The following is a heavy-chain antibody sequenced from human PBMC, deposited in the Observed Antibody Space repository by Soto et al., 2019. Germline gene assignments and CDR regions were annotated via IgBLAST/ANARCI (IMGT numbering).Heavy chain of an antibody. Sequence: PSETLSLTCAVSGGSISSSNWWSWVRQPPGKGLEWIGEIYHSGSTNYNPSLKSRVTISVDKSKNQFSLKLSSVTAADTAVYYCAGGVYGEGGSWYYFDYWGQGTLVTVSS. D-gene: IGHD6-13*01. CDR3: AGGVYGEGGSWYYFDY. J-gene: IGHJ4*02. V-gene: IGHV4-4*02. CDR1: GGSISSSNW. CDR2: IYHSGST.